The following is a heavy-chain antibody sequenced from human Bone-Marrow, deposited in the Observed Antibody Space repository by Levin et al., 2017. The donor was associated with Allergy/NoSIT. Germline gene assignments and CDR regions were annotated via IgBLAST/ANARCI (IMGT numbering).Heavy chain of an antibody. CDR2: ISAYNGNT. J-gene: IGHJ6*02. V-gene: IGHV1-18*01. CDR3: ARGPMVRGVIITAYGMDV. Sequence: ASVKVSCKASGYTFTSYGISWVRQAPGQGLEWMGWISAYNGNTNYAQKLQGRVTMTTDTSTSTAYMELRSLRSDDTAVYYCARGPMVRGVIITAYGMDVWGQGTTVTVSS. D-gene: IGHD3-10*01. CDR1: GYTFTSYG.